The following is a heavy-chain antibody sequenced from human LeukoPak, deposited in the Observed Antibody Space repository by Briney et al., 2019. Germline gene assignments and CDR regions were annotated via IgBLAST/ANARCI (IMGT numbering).Heavy chain of an antibody. V-gene: IGHV1-8*03. CDR2: MNPNSGST. CDR3: ARGRSTGYPYYFEY. CDR1: GYTFTSYD. J-gene: IGHJ4*02. D-gene: IGHD5-12*01. Sequence: GASVKVSLTASGYTFTSYDIDRMREATGQGLEWMGWMNPNSGSTGYAQKFQGRVTITKNPSISTAHMELSGLRSEDRAVYYCARGRSTGYPYYFEYWGQGTLVTVSS.